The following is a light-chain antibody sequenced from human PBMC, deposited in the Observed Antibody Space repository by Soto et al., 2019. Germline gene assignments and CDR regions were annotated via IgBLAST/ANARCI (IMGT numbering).Light chain of an antibody. CDR2: EVY. J-gene: IGLJ1*01. CDR3: GSYTGSSTLYV. Sequence: QSALTQPASVSGSPGQSITISCTGTNSDIGGYNYVSWYQQHPGKAPKLMMYEVYNQPSGVSNRFSGSKSGNTASLTISGLQAEDEADYYCGSYTGSSTLYVFGTGTKVTVL. V-gene: IGLV2-14*01. CDR1: NSDIGGYNY.